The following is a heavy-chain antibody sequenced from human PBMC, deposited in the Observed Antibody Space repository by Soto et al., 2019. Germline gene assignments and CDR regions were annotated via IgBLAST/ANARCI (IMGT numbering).Heavy chain of an antibody. J-gene: IGHJ3*02. CDR1: GYSFTSYW. CDR2: IYPGDSDT. V-gene: IGHV5-51*01. D-gene: IGHD2-15*01. Sequence: ESLKISCKGSGYSFTSYWIAWVRQMPGKGLEWMGIIYPGDSDTRYSPSFQGQVTISADKSISTADLQWSSLKASDTAMYYCARRGFCSAGSCHSDAFDIWGQGTMVTVSS. CDR3: ARRGFCSAGSCHSDAFDI.